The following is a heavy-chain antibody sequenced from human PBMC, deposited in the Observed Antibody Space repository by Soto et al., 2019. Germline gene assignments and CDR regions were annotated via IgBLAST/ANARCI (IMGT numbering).Heavy chain of an antibody. CDR2: ISAYNGNT. V-gene: IGHV1-18*01. J-gene: IGHJ5*02. Sequence: ASVKVSCKASGYTFTSYGISWVRQAPGQGLEWMGWISAYNGNTYYAQKLQGRVTMTTDTSTSTAYMELRSLRSDDTAVYYCARDRFDVGATNWFDPWGQGTLVTVSS. CDR3: ARDRFDVGATNWFDP. D-gene: IGHD1-26*01. CDR1: GYTFTSYG.